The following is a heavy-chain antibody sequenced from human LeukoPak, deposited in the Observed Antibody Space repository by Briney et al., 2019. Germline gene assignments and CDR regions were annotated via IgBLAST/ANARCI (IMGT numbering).Heavy chain of an antibody. Sequence: GGSLRLSCAASGFTFSDYYMSWIRQAPGKGLEWVSCISSSGSTIYYADSVKGRFTISRGNAKNSLYLQMNSLRVEDTAVYYCARDESGDNDAFDIWGQGTMVTVSS. J-gene: IGHJ3*02. V-gene: IGHV3-11*04. CDR2: ISSSGSTI. CDR1: GFTFSDYY. CDR3: ARDESGDNDAFDI. D-gene: IGHD2-21*01.